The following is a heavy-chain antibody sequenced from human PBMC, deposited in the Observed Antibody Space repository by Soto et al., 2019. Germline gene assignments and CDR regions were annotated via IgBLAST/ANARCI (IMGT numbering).Heavy chain of an antibody. J-gene: IGHJ4*02. D-gene: IGHD2-2*01. CDR2: IKNDGSTT. V-gene: IGHV3-74*01. Sequence: HPGGSLRLSCAASGFTFSSYWMHWVRQAPGKGLVWVSRIKNDGSTTSHADSVEGRFTISRDNAKNTLYLQMNSLRAEDTAVYYCARVGSREYHFDSLGQGTLVIVSS. CDR3: ARVGSREYHFDS. CDR1: GFTFSSYW.